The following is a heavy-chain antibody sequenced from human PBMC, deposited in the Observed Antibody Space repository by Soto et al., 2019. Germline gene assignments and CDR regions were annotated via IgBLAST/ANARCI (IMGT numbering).Heavy chain of an antibody. CDR2: ISYDGSNK. Sequence: PGGSLRLSCAASGFTFSSYGMHWVRQAPGKGLEWVAVISYDGSNKYYADSVKGRFTISRDNSKNTLYLQMNSLRAEDTAVYYCARIAARAGLYFDYWGQGTLVTVSS. V-gene: IGHV3-30*03. J-gene: IGHJ4*02. CDR1: GFTFSSYG. CDR3: ARIAARAGLYFDY. D-gene: IGHD6-6*01.